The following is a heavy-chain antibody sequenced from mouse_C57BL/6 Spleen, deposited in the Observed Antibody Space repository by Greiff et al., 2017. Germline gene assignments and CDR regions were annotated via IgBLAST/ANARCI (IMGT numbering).Heavy chain of an antibody. Sequence: LVESGAELVKPGASVKMSCKASGYTFTTYPIEWMKQNHGKSLEWIGNFHPYNDDTKYNEKFKGKATLTVEKSSSTVYLELSRLTSDDSAVYYCARGDNYLSWFAYWGQGTLVTVSA. CDR2: FHPYNDDT. CDR1: GYTFTTYP. CDR3: ARGDNYLSWFAY. D-gene: IGHD1-3*01. V-gene: IGHV1-47*01. J-gene: IGHJ3*01.